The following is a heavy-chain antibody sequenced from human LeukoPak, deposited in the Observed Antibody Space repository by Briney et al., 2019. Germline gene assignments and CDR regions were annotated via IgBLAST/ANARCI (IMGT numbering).Heavy chain of an antibody. J-gene: IGHJ4*02. CDR2: ISHSGST. Sequence: SETLSLICTVFGGSISSSSYFWGWIRQPAGKGLEWIGSISHSGSTYYDPSLKSRITISVDTSKNPSSLKVRSVTAADTAVYYCARRITGTTSDSFDYWGQGILVTVSS. CDR1: GGSISSSSYF. CDR3: ARRITGTTSDSFDY. D-gene: IGHD1-20*01. V-gene: IGHV4-39*01.